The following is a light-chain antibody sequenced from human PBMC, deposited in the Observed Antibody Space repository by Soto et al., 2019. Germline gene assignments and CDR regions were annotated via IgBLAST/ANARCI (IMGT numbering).Light chain of an antibody. CDR3: HQYGTSPWT. Sequence: EIVLTQSPGTLSLSPGERATLSCRASQSVDSDYLAWYQQKPGQAPRLLIHAASSRATGIPDRFSGSGSGTDFTLTISRLEPEDFAVYFCHQYGTSPWTFGRGTKVEIK. J-gene: IGKJ1*01. CDR2: AAS. CDR1: QSVDSDY. V-gene: IGKV3-20*01.